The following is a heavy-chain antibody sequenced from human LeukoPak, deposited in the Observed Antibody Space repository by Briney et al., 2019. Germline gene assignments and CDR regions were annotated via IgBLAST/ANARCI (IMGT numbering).Heavy chain of an antibody. J-gene: IGHJ4*02. V-gene: IGHV1-2*02. CDR2: INPNSGGT. D-gene: IGHD3-22*01. CDR1: GYTFTGYY. CDR3: ARDPESSGQNFDY. Sequence: ASVKVSCKASGYTFTGYYVHWVRQAPGQGLEWMGWINPNSGGTYYAQKFQGRVTMTRDTSISTAYMELSRLRSDDTAVYYCARDPESSGQNFDYWGQGTLVTVSS.